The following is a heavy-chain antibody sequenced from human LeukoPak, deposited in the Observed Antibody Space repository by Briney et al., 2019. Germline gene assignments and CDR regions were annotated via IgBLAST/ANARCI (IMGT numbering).Heavy chain of an antibody. Sequence: GGSLRLSCAASGFTFSSYWMSWVRQAPGKGLEWVANIKQDGSEKYYVDSVKGRFTISRDNAKNSLYLQVNSLRAEDTAVYYCARLGNWGGNAFDIWGQGTMVTVSS. V-gene: IGHV3-7*01. CDR3: ARLGNWGGNAFDI. CDR2: IKQDGSEK. D-gene: IGHD7-27*01. CDR1: GFTFSSYW. J-gene: IGHJ3*02.